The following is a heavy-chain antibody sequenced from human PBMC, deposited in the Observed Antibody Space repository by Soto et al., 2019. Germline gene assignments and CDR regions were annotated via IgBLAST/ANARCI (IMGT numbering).Heavy chain of an antibody. J-gene: IGHJ6*01. CDR2: ISGYNGDT. D-gene: IGHD3-3*01. V-gene: IGHV1-18*01. CDR3: AKSGQPPYYSDG. Sequence: ASVKVSCKASGYTFTRYGISWVRQAPGQGLERMGWISGYNGDTNYAQKFQDRVSMTIDTSTGTAYMELRSLTSDDTAIYYCAKSGQPPYYSDG. CDR1: GYTFTRYG.